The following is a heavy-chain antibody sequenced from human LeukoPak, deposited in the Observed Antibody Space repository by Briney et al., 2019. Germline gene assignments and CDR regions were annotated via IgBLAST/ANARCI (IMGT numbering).Heavy chain of an antibody. D-gene: IGHD5-18*01. V-gene: IGHV3-23*01. J-gene: IGHJ5*02. CDR2: ISGSGGST. Sequence: GGSLRLSCAASGFTFSSYAMSWVRQAPGKGLEWVSAISGSGGSTYYADPVKGRFTISRDNSKNTLYLQMNSLRAEDTAVYYCAKDGYSSLLGWFDPWGQGTLVTVSS. CDR3: AKDGYSSLLGWFDP. CDR1: GFTFSSYA.